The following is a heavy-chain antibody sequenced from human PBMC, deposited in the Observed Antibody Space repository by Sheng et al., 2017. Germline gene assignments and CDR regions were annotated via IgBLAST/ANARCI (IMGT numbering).Heavy chain of an antibody. CDR3: AREGVAQDFDY. D-gene: IGHD3-3*01. CDR1: GFTFISYS. CDR2: ISSSSSYI. J-gene: IGHJ4*02. V-gene: IGHV3-21*01. Sequence: EVQLVESGGGLVNPGGSLRLSCAASGFTFISYSMNWVRQAPGKGLEWVSSISSSSSYIYYADSVRGRFTISRDNAKNSLYLQMNSLRAEDTAVYYCAREGVAQDFDYWGQGILVTVSS.